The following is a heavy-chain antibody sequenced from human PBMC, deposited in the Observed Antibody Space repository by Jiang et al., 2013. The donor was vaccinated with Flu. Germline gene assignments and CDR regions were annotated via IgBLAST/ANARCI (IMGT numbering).Heavy chain of an antibody. CDR3: ARVEDSGRPDRTAGAFDI. CDR2: GGST. Sequence: GGSTFYAQKFQGRVTMTRDTSTSTVYMELSSLRSEDTAVYYCARVEDSGRPDRTAGAFDIWGQGTMVTVSS. V-gene: IGHV1-46*01. D-gene: IGHD1-26*01. J-gene: IGHJ3*02.